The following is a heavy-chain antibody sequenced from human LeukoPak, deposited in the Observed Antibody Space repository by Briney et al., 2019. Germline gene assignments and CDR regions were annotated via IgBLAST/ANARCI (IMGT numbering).Heavy chain of an antibody. J-gene: IGHJ4*02. Sequence: GGSLRLSCAASGFTFSSYAMHWLRQAPGKGLEWVAVISYDGSNKYYADSVKGRFTISRDNSKNTLYLQMNSLRAEDTAIYYCARDRGMTLRAWYFDFWGLGTLVTVSS. CDR2: ISYDGSNK. V-gene: IGHV3-30-3*01. CDR3: ARDRGMTLRAWYFDF. CDR1: GFTFSSYA. D-gene: IGHD3-10*01.